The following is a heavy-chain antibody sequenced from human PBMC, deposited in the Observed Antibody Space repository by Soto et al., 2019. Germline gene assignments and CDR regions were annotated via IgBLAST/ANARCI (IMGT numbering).Heavy chain of an antibody. Sequence: QVQLVESGGGVVQPGRSLRLSCAASGFTFSDYAMHWVRQAPGKGLEWVAVMSFDGGNKFYADSVKGRFTISRDNSKNTVYLQMNSLRAEDTAVYYCAKAPSIVLLGPHDYWGHGTLVTVSS. CDR1: GFTFSDYA. V-gene: IGHV3-30*18. CDR3: AKAPSIVLLGPHDY. J-gene: IGHJ4*01. CDR2: MSFDGGNK. D-gene: IGHD3-22*01.